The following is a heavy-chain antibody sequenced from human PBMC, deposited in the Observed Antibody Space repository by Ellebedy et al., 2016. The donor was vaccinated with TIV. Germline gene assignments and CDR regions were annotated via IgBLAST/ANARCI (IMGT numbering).Heavy chain of an antibody. J-gene: IGHJ4*02. CDR3: ARDRWPNGSGSY. V-gene: IGHV1-2*02. Sequence: ASVKVSXXASGYTFTGYYMHWVRQAPGQGLEWMGWINPNSGGTNYAQKFQGRVTMTRDTSISTAYMELSRLRSDDTAVYYCARDRWPNGSGSYWGQGTLVTVSS. CDR2: INPNSGGT. CDR1: GYTFTGYY. D-gene: IGHD3-10*01.